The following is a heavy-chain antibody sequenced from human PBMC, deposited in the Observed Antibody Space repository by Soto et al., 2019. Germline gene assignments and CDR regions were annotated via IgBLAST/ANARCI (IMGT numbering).Heavy chain of an antibody. Sequence: GGSLRLSCAASGFTFSSYAMSWVRQAPGKGLEWVAAISGSGGSTYYADSVKGRFTISRDNSKNTLYVQMNSLRAEDTAVYFCAKTTAVTGTHYWGQGTLVTVSS. CDR3: AKTTAVTGTHY. CDR2: ISGSGGST. J-gene: IGHJ4*02. D-gene: IGHD6-19*01. CDR1: GFTFSSYA. V-gene: IGHV3-23*01.